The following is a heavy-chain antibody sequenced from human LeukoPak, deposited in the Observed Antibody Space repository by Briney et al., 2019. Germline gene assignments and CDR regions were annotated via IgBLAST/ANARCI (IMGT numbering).Heavy chain of an antibody. D-gene: IGHD3-10*01. V-gene: IGHV1-18*01. CDR3: ASSGSGSYWTHYY. Sequence: GASVKVSCKASGGTFSSYAISWVRQAPGQGLEWMGWISAYNGNTNYAQKLQGRVTMTTDTSTSTAYMELRSLRSDDTAAYYCASSGSGSYWTHYYWGQGTLVTVSS. CDR1: GGTFSSYA. J-gene: IGHJ4*02. CDR2: ISAYNGNT.